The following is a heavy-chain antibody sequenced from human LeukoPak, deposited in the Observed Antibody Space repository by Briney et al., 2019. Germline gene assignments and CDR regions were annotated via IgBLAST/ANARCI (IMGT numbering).Heavy chain of an antibody. Sequence: GASVKVPCKASGGTFSSYTISWVRQAPGQGLEWMGRIIPILGIANYAQKFQGRVTITADKSTSTAYMELSSLRSEDTAVYYCAREGDITRFDYWGQGTLVTVSS. V-gene: IGHV1-69*04. CDR3: AREGDITRFDY. CDR1: GGTFSSYT. CDR2: IIPILGIA. J-gene: IGHJ4*02.